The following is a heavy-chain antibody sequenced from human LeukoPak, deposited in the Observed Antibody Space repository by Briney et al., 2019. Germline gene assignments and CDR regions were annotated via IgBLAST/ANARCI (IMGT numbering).Heavy chain of an antibody. D-gene: IGHD3-16*01. CDR3: ARSNPGGLGAFDI. J-gene: IGHJ3*02. V-gene: IGHV4-61*02. Sequence: SETLSLTCTVSGGSISSSSYYWSWSRQPAGKGLEWIGRIYTSGSTNYNPSLKSRVTISVDTSKNQFSLKLSSVTAADTAVYYCARSNPGGLGAFDIWGQGTVVTVSS. CDR2: IYTSGST. CDR1: GGSISSSSYY.